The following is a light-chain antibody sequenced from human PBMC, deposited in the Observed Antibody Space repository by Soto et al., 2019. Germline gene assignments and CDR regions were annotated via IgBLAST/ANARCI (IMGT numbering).Light chain of an antibody. CDR3: QQYVNTVRT. CDR1: QTISNSY. CDR2: AAS. V-gene: IGKV3-20*01. Sequence: EIVLTQSPGTLSLSPGERATLSCRASQTISNSYLAWYQHKSGQAPRLLISAASSRATGIPDRFSGSGSGTDFTLTISRLEHEDFAVYYCQQYVNTVRTFGQGTKVDIK. J-gene: IGKJ1*01.